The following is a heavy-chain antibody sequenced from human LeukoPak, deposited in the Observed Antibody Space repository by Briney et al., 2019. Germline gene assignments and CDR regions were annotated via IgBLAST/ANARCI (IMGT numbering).Heavy chain of an antibody. J-gene: IGHJ3*02. CDR1: GYSFTNYW. Sequence: GESLKISCKASGYSFTNYWIGWVRQMPGKGLECMGIIYPGDSDTRYSPSFQGQVTISADKSISTAYLQWSSLTASDTAMYYCARPAYSGRSDGFDIWGQGTMVTVSS. V-gene: IGHV5-51*01. CDR3: ARPAYSGRSDGFDI. CDR2: IYPGDSDT. D-gene: IGHD1-26*01.